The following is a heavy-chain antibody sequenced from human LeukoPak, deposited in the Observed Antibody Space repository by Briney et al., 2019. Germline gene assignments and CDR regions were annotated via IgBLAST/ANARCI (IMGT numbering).Heavy chain of an antibody. V-gene: IGHV1-69*01. CDR3: ARENYCSSTSCYGGDDX. J-gene: IGHJ4*02. Sequence: SAKVSCKASGGTFSSYAISWVRQAPGQGLEWMGGIIPIFGTANYAQKFQGRVTITADESTSTTYMELSSLRSEDTAVYYCARENYCSSTSCYGGDDXXXQGTXVTVSS. CDR2: IIPIFGTA. CDR1: GGTFSSYA. D-gene: IGHD2-2*01.